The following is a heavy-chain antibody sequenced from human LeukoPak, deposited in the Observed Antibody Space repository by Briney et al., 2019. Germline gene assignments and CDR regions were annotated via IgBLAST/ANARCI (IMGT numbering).Heavy chain of an antibody. CDR3: ARGYSGYDYAFDV. Sequence: GGSLRLSCAASGFTFSSYGIHWVRQAPGKGLEWVAGMSYDGKNKYYTDSVKGRFTISRDNSTNTVYLQMNSLRAEDTAVFYCARGYSGYDYAFDVWGHGTMVTVSS. CDR2: MSYDGKNK. J-gene: IGHJ3*01. V-gene: IGHV3-30*03. CDR1: GFTFSSYG. D-gene: IGHD5-12*01.